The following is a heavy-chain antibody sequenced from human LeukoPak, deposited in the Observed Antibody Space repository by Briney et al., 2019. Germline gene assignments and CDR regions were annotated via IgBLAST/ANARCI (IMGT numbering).Heavy chain of an antibody. J-gene: IGHJ5*02. CDR1: GDSIRTYY. D-gene: IGHD2-21*02. V-gene: IGHV4-4*07. Sequence: PSETLSLTCTVSGDSIRTYYWSWIRQPPGKGLEWIGRIYSSGSTNYNPSFQSRVTMSLDTSKSQFSLKLSSVTAADTAVYYCAKVAVTGYNWFDPWGQGTLVTVSS. CDR2: IYSSGST. CDR3: AKVAVTGYNWFDP.